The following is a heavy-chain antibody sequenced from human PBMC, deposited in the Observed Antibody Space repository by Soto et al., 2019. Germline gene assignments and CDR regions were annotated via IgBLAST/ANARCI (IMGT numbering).Heavy chain of an antibody. CDR2: TDRDDDK. CDR1: GFSLSTSGMC. Sequence: GSGPTLVNPTQTLTLTCTFSGFSLSTSGMCVSWIRQPPGKALEWLALTDRDDDKYYITSLKTRLPISKDTSKNQVVLIMTNMDPVDKATYFCARIPSAPAGQYYYYYGMDIWGQGTTVTVSS. V-gene: IGHV2-70*01. CDR3: ARIPSAPAGQYYYYYGMDI. D-gene: IGHD6-13*01. J-gene: IGHJ6*02.